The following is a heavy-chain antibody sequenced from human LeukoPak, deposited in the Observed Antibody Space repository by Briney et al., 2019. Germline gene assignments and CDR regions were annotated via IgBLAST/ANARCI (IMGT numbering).Heavy chain of an antibody. CDR1: GYTFTKYG. V-gene: IGHV1-18*01. Sequence: ASVKVSCKASGYTFTKYGISWVRQAPGQGLEWMGWISTYNDNINYAQKFQGRVTMTTDTSTSTVYMELRSLRSDDTAVYYCAREVVGSGSYYKDYWGQGTLVTVSS. D-gene: IGHD3-10*01. CDR3: AREVVGSGSYYKDY. J-gene: IGHJ4*02. CDR2: ISTYNDNI.